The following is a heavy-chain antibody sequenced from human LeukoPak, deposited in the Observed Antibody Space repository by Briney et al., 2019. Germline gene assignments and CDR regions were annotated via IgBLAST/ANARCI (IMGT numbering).Heavy chain of an antibody. Sequence: PGGSLRLSCVASGFTFSSYGMHWVRQAPGKGLEWVASISFYSSYIYYADSVKGRFTISRDNAKNSLYLQMNSVRAEDTAVYYCARVDADGYNEDYWGQGTLVTVSS. CDR3: ARVDADGYNEDY. CDR2: ISFYSSYI. J-gene: IGHJ4*02. CDR1: GFTFSSYG. V-gene: IGHV3-21*01. D-gene: IGHD5-24*01.